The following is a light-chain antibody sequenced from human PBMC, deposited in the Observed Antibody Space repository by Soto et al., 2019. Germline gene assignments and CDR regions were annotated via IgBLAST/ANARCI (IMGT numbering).Light chain of an antibody. CDR1: QSVSSSY. J-gene: IGKJ4*01. CDR2: GAS. Sequence: EIVLTPSPGTLSLSPGERATLSCRASQSVSSSYLVWYQQRPGQAPRLLIYGASSRATDIPDRFRGSGSGRDFTLIISRLEPEVFAVYDCPQYGSSPTFGGGTKVEIK. CDR3: PQYGSSPT. V-gene: IGKV3-20*01.